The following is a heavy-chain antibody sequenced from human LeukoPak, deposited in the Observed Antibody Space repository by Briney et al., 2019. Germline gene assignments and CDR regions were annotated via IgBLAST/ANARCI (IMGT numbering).Heavy chain of an antibody. Sequence: GGSLRLSCAASGFTFDDYAMHWVRQAPGKGLEWVSGISWNSGSIGYADSVKGRFTISRDNAKNSLYLQMNSLRAEDTALYYCAKDMSSGWYDRYCYYGMDVWGQGTTVTVSS. CDR2: ISWNSGSI. CDR1: GFTFDDYA. V-gene: IGHV3-9*01. CDR3: AKDMSSGWYDRYCYYGMDV. D-gene: IGHD6-19*01. J-gene: IGHJ6*02.